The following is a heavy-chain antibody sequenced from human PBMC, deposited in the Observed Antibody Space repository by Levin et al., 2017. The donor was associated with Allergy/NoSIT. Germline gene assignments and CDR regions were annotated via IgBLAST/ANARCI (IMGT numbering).Heavy chain of an antibody. D-gene: IGHD6-19*01. CDR3: ARLRGGWFTFDY. CDR1: GGSISSSSYY. V-gene: IGHV4-39*01. Sequence: SETLSLTCTVSGGSISSSSYYWGWIRQPPGKGLEWIGSIYYSGSTYYNPSLKSRVTISVDTSKNQFSLKLSSVTAADTAVYYCARLRGGWFTFDYWGQGTLVTVSS. J-gene: IGHJ4*02. CDR2: IYYSGST.